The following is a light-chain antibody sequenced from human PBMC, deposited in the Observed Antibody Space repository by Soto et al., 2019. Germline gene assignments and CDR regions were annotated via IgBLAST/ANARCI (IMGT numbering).Light chain of an antibody. CDR3: AAWDDSLSGVV. CDR1: SSNIGTNY. J-gene: IGLJ2*01. V-gene: IGLV1-47*01. Sequence: SVLTQPPSASATPGQRVTISCSGSSSNIGTNYVYWYQHLPGTAPKLLIYRNDQRPSGVPDRFSGSMSGTAASLAIGGLRSEDEADYYCAAWDDSLSGVVFGGGTKLTVL. CDR2: RND.